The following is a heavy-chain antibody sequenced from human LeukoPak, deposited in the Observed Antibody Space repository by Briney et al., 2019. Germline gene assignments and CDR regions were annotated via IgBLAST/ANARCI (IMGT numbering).Heavy chain of an antibody. CDR2: ISYDGSNK. J-gene: IGHJ3*02. V-gene: IGHV3-30*18. CDR1: GFTFSSCG. Sequence: QSGGSPRLSCAASGFTFSSCGMHWVRQAPGKGLEWVAVISYDGSNKYYADSVKGRFTISRDNSKNTLFLEMNSLRAEDTAVYYCAKALTSGWYLDAFNIWGQGTMVTVSS. D-gene: IGHD6-19*01. CDR3: AKALTSGWYLDAFNI.